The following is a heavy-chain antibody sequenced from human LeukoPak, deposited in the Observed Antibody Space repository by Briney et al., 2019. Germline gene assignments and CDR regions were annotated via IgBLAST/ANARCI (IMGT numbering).Heavy chain of an antibody. Sequence: KASETLSLTCTVSGGSISSSSYYWGWIRQPPGKGLEWIGSIYYSGSTYYNPSLKSRVTISVDTSKNQFSLKLSSVTAADTAVYYCERRPYYDSSGYYSGSDYWGQGTLVTVSS. J-gene: IGHJ4*02. CDR2: IYYSGST. CDR3: ERRPYYDSSGYYSGSDY. V-gene: IGHV4-39*01. CDR1: GGSISSSSYY. D-gene: IGHD3-22*01.